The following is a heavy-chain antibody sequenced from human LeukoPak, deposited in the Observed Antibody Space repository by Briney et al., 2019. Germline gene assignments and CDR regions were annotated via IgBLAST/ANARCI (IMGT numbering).Heavy chain of an antibody. CDR3: AISQWMIRYLDY. D-gene: IGHD3-22*01. CDR2: FDPEDGET. CDR1: GYTLTELS. V-gene: IGHV1-24*01. J-gene: IGHJ4*02. Sequence: GASVKVSCQVSGYTLTELSIHWVRQAPGKGLEWMGGFDPEDGETIYAQKFQGRVTMTEDTSTDTAYMELRSLRSEDTAMYYCAISQWMIRYLDYWGQGTLVTVSS.